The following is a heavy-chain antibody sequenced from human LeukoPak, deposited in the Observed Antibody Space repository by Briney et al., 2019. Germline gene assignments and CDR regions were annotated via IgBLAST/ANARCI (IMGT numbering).Heavy chain of an antibody. Sequence: PSETLSLTCTVSGGSISSYYWSWIRQPAGKGLEWIGRIYTSGSTNYNPSLKSRVTMSVGTSKNQFSLKLSSVTAADTAVYYCARDNFSVYPPYYYYYYMDVWGKGTTVTVSS. J-gene: IGHJ6*03. CDR2: IYTSGST. CDR1: GGSISSYY. CDR3: ARDNFSVYPPYYYYYYMDV. D-gene: IGHD2/OR15-2a*01. V-gene: IGHV4-4*07.